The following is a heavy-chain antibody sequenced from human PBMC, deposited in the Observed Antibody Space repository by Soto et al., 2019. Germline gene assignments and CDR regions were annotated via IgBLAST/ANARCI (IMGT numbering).Heavy chain of an antibody. CDR3: ARDSSIAAREGAFDI. CDR1: GFTFSDYY. D-gene: IGHD6-6*01. V-gene: IGHV3-11*01. Sequence: GGSLRLSCAASGFTFSDYYMSWIRQAPGKGLEWVSYISSSGSTIYYADSVKGRFTIPRDNAKNSLYLQMNSLRAEDTAVYYCARDSSIAAREGAFDIWGQGTMVTVSS. CDR2: ISSSGSTI. J-gene: IGHJ3*02.